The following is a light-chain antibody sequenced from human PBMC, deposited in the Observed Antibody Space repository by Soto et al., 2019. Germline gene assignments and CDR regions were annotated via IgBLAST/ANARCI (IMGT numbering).Light chain of an antibody. CDR1: QSISTW. CDR2: KAS. Sequence: DIQMTQSPSTLSASVGDRVTITCRASQSISTWLAWYQQKPGKAPQLLIYKASVLEGGVTSSFNGSGSWTEFTLTISSLQPDDFATDYGEEYNSYGSFGQGTKVDIK. J-gene: IGKJ1*01. CDR3: EEYNSYGS. V-gene: IGKV1-5*03.